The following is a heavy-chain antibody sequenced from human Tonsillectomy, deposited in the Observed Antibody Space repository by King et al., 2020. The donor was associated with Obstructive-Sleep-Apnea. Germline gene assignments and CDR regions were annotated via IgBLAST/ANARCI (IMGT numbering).Heavy chain of an antibody. V-gene: IGHV7-4-1*02. D-gene: IGHD3-22*01. CDR1: GYNFPTYS. CDR2: INTNTGNP. J-gene: IGHJ4*02. Sequence: VQLVESGSELKKPGASVTISCRTSGYNFPTYSMNWVRQAPGQGLKWMGYINTNTGNPTYAQAFTGRFVFSLDTSVSTAYLQISSLKPEDTAVYYCATLYYFDTSDYLASFDYWGQGTLVTVSS. CDR3: ATLYYFDTSDYLASFDY.